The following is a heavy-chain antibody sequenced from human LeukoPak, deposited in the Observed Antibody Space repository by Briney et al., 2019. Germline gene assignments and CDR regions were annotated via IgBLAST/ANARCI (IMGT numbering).Heavy chain of an antibody. CDR1: GGSISSGYW. CDR2: IIDSGST. Sequence: KPSETLSLTCAVSGGSISSGYWWSWVRQPPMQGLEWIGEIIDSGSTNYNPSLKGRITISLDKTKNQFSLNVNSVTAADTAVYYCATYGPTSGGYTFEYWGQGILVTVSS. D-gene: IGHD2-15*01. J-gene: IGHJ4*02. CDR3: ATYGPTSGGYTFEY. V-gene: IGHV4-4*02.